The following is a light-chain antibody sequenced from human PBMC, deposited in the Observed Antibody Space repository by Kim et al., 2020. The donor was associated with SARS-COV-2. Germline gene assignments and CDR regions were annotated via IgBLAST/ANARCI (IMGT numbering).Light chain of an antibody. J-gene: IGLJ3*02. Sequence: SYELTQPPSVSVSPGQTARITCSGDALPKQYAYWYQQKPGQAPVLVIYKDSERPSGIPARFSGSSSGTTVTLTISGVQAEDEADYYCQSADSSGTLGVFG. CDR3: QSADSSGTLGV. CDR2: KDS. CDR1: ALPKQY. V-gene: IGLV3-25*03.